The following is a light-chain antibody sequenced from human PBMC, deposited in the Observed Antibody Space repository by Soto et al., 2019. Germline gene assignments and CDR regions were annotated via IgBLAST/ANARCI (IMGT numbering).Light chain of an antibody. J-gene: IGKJ1*01. CDR3: QQSYSSPQT. CDR1: QSISNH. V-gene: IGKV1-39*01. CDR2: AAS. Sequence: DIQMTPSPSTLSASLEDRVIITVRASQSISNHLNWYQQKPGKAPKLLIYAASSLLGGVPSRFSGSGSGTDFTLTISSLQPEDFAIYYCQQSYSSPQTFGQGTKVDIK.